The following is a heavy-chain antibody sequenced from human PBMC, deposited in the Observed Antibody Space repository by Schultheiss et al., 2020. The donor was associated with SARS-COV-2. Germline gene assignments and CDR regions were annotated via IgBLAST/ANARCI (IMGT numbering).Heavy chain of an antibody. D-gene: IGHD3-9*01. CDR3: ARVTRYYDILYGGFGGGYYYYMDV. CDR2: INPNSGGT. CDR1: GYTFTSYG. J-gene: IGHJ6*03. V-gene: IGHV1-2*02. Sequence: ASVKVSCKASGYTFTSYGISWVRQAPGQGLEWMGGINPNSGGTNYAQKFQGRVTMTRDTSISTAYMELSSLRSEDTAVYYCARVTRYYDILYGGFGGGYYYYMDVWGKGTTVTVSS.